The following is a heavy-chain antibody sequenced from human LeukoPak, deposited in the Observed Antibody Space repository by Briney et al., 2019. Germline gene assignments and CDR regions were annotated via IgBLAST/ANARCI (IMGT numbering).Heavy chain of an antibody. J-gene: IGHJ6*04. CDR1: GFTFDDYG. CDR3: AELGITMIGGV. D-gene: IGHD3-10*02. V-gene: IGHV3-48*03. CDR2: ISSSGSTI. Sequence: GGSLRLSCAASGFTFDDYGMSWVRQPPGKGLEWVSYISSSGSTIYYADSVKGRFTISRDNAKNSLYLQMNSLRAEDTAVYYCAELGITMIGGVWGKGTTVTISS.